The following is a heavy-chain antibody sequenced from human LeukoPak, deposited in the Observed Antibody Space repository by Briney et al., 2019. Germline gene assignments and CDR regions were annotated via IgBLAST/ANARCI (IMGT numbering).Heavy chain of an antibody. D-gene: IGHD6-13*01. CDR2: IFYSGST. CDR1: GGSISSYY. CDR3: ARGDSFEAFDI. V-gene: IGHV4-59*01. Sequence: SETLSLTCTVSGGSISSYYWSWIRQPPGKGLEWIGYIFYSGSTNYNPSLKSRVTISVDTSKNQFSLKLRSVTAADTAVYYCARGDSFEAFDIWGQGTMVTVSS. J-gene: IGHJ3*02.